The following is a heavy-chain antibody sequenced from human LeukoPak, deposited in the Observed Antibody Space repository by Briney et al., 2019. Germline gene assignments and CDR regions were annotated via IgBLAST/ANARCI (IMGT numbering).Heavy chain of an antibody. Sequence: SETLSLTCDVCGASSTTSYYHCIRQPPGTGPECIGDINHLRSANDNPSLKRRVTMSVDTSKTQFSLKLSSVTAADTAVYYCARDRLEYDFWSGYYPAPDAFDIWGQGTMVTVSS. J-gene: IGHJ3*02. CDR2: INHLRSA. CDR3: ARDRLEYDFWSGYYPAPDAFDI. V-gene: IGHV4-34*01. CDR1: GASSTTSY. D-gene: IGHD3-3*01.